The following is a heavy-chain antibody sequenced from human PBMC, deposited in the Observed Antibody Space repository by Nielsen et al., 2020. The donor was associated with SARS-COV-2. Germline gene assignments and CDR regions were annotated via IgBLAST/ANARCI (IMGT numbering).Heavy chain of an antibody. D-gene: IGHD3-9*01. J-gene: IGHJ6*02. V-gene: IGHV5-51*01. CDR3: ASGYYDILTGLDYYYGMDV. Sequence: GESLKISCQGFGYSFTSYWIGWVRQMPGKGLEWMGIIYPGDSDTRYSPSFQGQVTISADKSISTAYLQWSSLKASDTAMYYCASGYYDILTGLDYYYGMDVWGQGTTVTVSS. CDR2: IYPGDSDT. CDR1: GYSFTSYW.